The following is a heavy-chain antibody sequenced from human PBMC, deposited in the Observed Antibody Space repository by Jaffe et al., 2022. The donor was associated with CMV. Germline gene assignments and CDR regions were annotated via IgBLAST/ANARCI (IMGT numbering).Heavy chain of an antibody. Sequence: EVQLVESGGGLVQPGGSLRLSCAASGFTFSSYSMNWVRQAPGKGLEWVSYISSSSSTIYYADSVKGRFTISRDNAKNSLYLQMNSLRDEDTAVYYCARGPELERLEWGYYFDYWGQGTLVTVSS. V-gene: IGHV3-48*02. D-gene: IGHD1-1*01. CDR1: GFTFSSYS. CDR2: ISSSSSTI. CDR3: ARGPELERLEWGYYFDY. J-gene: IGHJ4*02.